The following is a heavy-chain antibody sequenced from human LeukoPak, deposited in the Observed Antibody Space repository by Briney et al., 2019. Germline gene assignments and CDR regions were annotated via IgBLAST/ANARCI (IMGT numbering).Heavy chain of an antibody. J-gene: IGHJ4*02. CDR3: ARDSAVFHVWGSYRYTVDY. Sequence: PGGSLRLSCAASGFPFSSRVMSWVRQAPGKGLEWVSSISSSSSYIYYADSVKGRFTISRDNAKNSLYLQMNSLRAEDTAVYYCARDSAVFHVWGSYRYTVDYWGQGTLVTVSS. V-gene: IGHV3-21*01. CDR1: GFPFSSRV. CDR2: ISSSSSYI. D-gene: IGHD3-16*02.